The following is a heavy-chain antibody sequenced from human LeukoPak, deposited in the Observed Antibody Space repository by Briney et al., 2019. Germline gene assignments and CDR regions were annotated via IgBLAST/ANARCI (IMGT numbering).Heavy chain of an antibody. J-gene: IGHJ4*02. CDR2: ISWNSRSI. V-gene: IGHV3-9*01. CDR1: GFTFEDYA. CDR3: IKDSQRGLYYFDY. Sequence: PGGSLRLSCAASGFTFEDYAMHWVRQLPGKGLEWVSGISWNSRSIGYADSVKGRFTTSRDNAKSSLYLQMNSLRPEDTALYYCIKDSQRGLYYFDYWGQGILVTVSS. D-gene: IGHD3-16*01.